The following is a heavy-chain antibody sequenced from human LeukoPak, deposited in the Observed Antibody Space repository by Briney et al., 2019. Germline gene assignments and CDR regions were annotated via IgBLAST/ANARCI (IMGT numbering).Heavy chain of an antibody. D-gene: IGHD4-17*01. V-gene: IGHV3-74*01. CDR2: VNGDGSTI. Sequence: QPGGSLRLSCAASGFTFSSYWMPWVRQAPGKGLVWVSRVNGDGSTISYADSVKGRFTISRDNAKNSLYLQMNSLRAEDTALYYCAKVLDGAFDYWGQGTLVTVSS. CDR1: GFTFSSYW. J-gene: IGHJ4*02. CDR3: AKVLDGAFDY.